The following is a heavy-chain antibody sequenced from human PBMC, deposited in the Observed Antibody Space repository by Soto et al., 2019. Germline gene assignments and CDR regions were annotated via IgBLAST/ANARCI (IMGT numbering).Heavy chain of an antibody. CDR2: ISGSSGTI. D-gene: IGHD6-19*01. CDR3: ARETGLRSSGWSYYFDF. J-gene: IGHJ4*02. V-gene: IGHV3-48*02. Sequence: EVQLVESGGGMVQPGGSLRVSCAASGFTLSSYSMHWVRQAPGKGLEWVSYISGSSGTIYYADSVKGRFTISRDNAKNSLSVQMNSLRDEDTAVYFCARETGLRSSGWSYYFDFWGQGTRVTVSS. CDR1: GFTLSSYS.